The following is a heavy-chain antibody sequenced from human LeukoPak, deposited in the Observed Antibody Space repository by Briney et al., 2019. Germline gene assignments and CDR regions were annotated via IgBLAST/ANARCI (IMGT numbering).Heavy chain of an antibody. CDR2: IYYSGST. J-gene: IGHJ4*02. Sequence: SETLSLACTVSGGSISSYYWSWIRQPPWKGLEWIGYIYYSGSTYYNPSLKSRVTISVDTSKNQFSLKLSSVTAADTAVYYCARDPGDYYGSGSFDYWGQGTLVTVSS. V-gene: IGHV4-30-4*08. D-gene: IGHD3-10*01. CDR1: GGSISSYY. CDR3: ARDPGDYYGSGSFDY.